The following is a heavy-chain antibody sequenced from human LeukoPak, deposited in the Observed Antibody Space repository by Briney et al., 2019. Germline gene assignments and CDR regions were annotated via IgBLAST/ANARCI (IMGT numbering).Heavy chain of an antibody. J-gene: IGHJ5*02. V-gene: IGHV3-64*01. CDR1: GFVFSNYA. D-gene: IGHD5-12*01. Sequence: PGGSLRLSCATSGFVFSNYAMHWVRQAPGKALEYVSAITGDGSTPYYANSVKGRFTISRDNSKNTLYLQMGSLRSEDMAVYYCARVGFSGYDTWGQGSLVTVSS. CDR3: ARVGFSGYDT. CDR2: ITGDGSTP.